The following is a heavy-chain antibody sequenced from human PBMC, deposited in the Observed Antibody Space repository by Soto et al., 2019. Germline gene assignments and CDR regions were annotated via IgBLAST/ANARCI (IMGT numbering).Heavy chain of an antibody. CDR3: AREYSSSNYYYYGMDV. J-gene: IGHJ6*02. CDR2: MNPNSGNT. CDR1: GYTFTSYD. V-gene: IGHV1-8*01. D-gene: IGHD6-6*01. Sequence: ASVKVSCKASGYTFTSYDINWVRQATGQGLEWMGWMNPNSGNTGYAQKFQGRVTMTRNTSISTAYMELSSLRSEDTAMYYCAREYSSSNYYYYGMDVWGQGTTVTVSS.